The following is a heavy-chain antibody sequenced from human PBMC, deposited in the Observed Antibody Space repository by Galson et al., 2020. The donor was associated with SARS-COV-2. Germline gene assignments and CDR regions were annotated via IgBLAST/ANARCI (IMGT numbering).Heavy chain of an antibody. J-gene: IGHJ4*02. Sequence: GESLKISCATSGFTFSNTWMSWVRQAPGKGLEWVARIKAKTDGETTHYAAPVEGRFTISRDDSKNTLYLQMNSLKNEDTAMYYCTTDRALVWFRADYWGQGALVTVSS. CDR2: IKAKTDGETT. CDR3: TTDRALVWFRADY. CDR1: GFTFSNTW. D-gene: IGHD3-10*01. V-gene: IGHV3-15*01.